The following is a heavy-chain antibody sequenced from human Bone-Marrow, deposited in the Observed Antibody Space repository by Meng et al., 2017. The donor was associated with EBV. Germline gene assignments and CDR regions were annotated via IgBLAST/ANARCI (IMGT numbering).Heavy chain of an antibody. Sequence: VQLVQTGSEVKKPVASVTCSCRTSGYTLSSYVVNLVRQAPGQGPEWMGWINPNSGNTGFAQKIQCSVSMTWDTYTSTAYMELRNLRSEATAVYYCARMGYWGQGTLVTVSS. V-gene: IGHV1-8*01. CDR2: INPNSGNT. CDR3: ARMGY. J-gene: IGHJ4*02. CDR1: GYTLSSYV.